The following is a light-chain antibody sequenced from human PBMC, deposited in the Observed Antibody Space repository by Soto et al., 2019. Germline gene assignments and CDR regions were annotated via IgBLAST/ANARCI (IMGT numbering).Light chain of an antibody. Sequence: QSVLTQPPSASGTPGQRVTISCSGSSTNIGSNYVFWYQQLPGTTPKLLIYKSNQRASGVPDRFSGSKSGASASLAISGLRSEDEADYYCASWDDSPSAHYVFGTGTKLTVL. CDR1: STNIGSNY. CDR2: KSN. J-gene: IGLJ1*01. V-gene: IGLV1-47*01. CDR3: ASWDDSPSAHYV.